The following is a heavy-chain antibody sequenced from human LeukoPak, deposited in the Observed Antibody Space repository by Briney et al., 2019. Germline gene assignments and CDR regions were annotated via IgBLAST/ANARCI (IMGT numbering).Heavy chain of an antibody. V-gene: IGHV4-4*07. D-gene: IGHD2-2*01. Sequence: SSETLSLTCTVSGGSISSYYWSWIRQPAGKGLELIGRIYTSGSTNYNPSLKSRVTMSVDTSKNQFSLKLSSVTAADTAVYYCARDSDSTTMGYFDYWGQGTLVTVSS. CDR3: ARDSDSTTMGYFDY. J-gene: IGHJ4*02. CDR2: IYTSGST. CDR1: GGSISSYY.